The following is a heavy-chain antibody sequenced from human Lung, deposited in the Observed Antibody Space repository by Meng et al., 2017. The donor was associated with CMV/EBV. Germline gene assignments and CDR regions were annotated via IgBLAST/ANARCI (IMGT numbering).Heavy chain of an antibody. CDR2: IYYSGST. Sequence: CSVSGGSISYYYWSWIRQPPGKGLEWVGYIYYSGSTNYNPSLKSRVSISLDTSKNQFSLRLSSVTAADTAVYYCARDQAGYGGNSIDYWGQGILVTVSS. CDR3: ARDQAGYGGNSIDY. V-gene: IGHV4-59*01. CDR1: GGSISYYY. D-gene: IGHD4-23*01. J-gene: IGHJ4*02.